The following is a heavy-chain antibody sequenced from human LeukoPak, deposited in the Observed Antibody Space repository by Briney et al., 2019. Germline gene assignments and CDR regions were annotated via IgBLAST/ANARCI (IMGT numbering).Heavy chain of an antibody. CDR1: GFAFSDYN. Sequence: GGSLRLSCAASGFAFSDYNMSWIRQAPGKGLEWVSYISSSGGTISYADSVKGRFTISRDNAKKSMYLQMNSLRAEDTAVYYCARGPVSSSGFFGYWGQGTLVTVSS. J-gene: IGHJ4*02. CDR3: ARGPVSSSGFFGY. D-gene: IGHD6-19*01. V-gene: IGHV3-11*04. CDR2: ISSSGGTI.